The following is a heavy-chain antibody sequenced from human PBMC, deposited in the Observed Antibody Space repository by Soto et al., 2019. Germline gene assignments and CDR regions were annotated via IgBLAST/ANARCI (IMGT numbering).Heavy chain of an antibody. CDR3: ASVPITIFGVVIRPHYYYGMDV. CDR2: MNPNSGNT. V-gene: IGHV1-8*01. D-gene: IGHD3-3*01. Sequence: ASVKVSCKASGYTFTSYDINWVRQATGQGLEWMGWMNPNSGNTGYAQKFQGRVTMTRNTSISTAYMELSSLRSEDTAVYYCASVPITIFGVVIRPHYYYGMDVWGQGTTVTVSS. CDR1: GYTFTSYD. J-gene: IGHJ6*02.